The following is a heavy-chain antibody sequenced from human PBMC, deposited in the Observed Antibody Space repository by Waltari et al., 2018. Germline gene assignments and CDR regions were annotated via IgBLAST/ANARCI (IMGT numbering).Heavy chain of an antibody. CDR2: IYYNGNT. J-gene: IGHJ4*02. CDR1: GDSISNDNYH. Sequence: QLQLQESGPGLVKPSETLSLTCPVSGDSISNDNYHWAWVRQPPGKGLEWIGSIYYNGNTYYSPSLKSRVTISVDTSKNQFSLRLSSVTAADTAVYYCTTEYSSSSAYWGQGTLVTVSS. V-gene: IGHV4-39*02. D-gene: IGHD6-6*01. CDR3: TTEYSSSSAY.